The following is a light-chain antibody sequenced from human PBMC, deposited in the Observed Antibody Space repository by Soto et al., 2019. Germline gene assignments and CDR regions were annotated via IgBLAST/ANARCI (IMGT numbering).Light chain of an antibody. V-gene: IGLV2-11*01. J-gene: IGLJ3*02. CDR3: CSYAGSYPWV. CDR1: SSDVGGYNY. Sequence: QSALTQPRSVSGSPGQSVTISCTGTSSDVGGYNYVSWYQLHPGKAPKLVIYDVSKRPSGVPDRFSGSKSGNTASLTISGLQAEGEADYYCCSYAGSYPWVFGGGTKLTLL. CDR2: DVS.